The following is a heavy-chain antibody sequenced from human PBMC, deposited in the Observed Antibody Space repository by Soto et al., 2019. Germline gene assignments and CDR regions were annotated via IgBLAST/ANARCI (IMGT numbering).Heavy chain of an antibody. CDR3: AKDATAVNGVWDPFDM. V-gene: IGHV3-23*01. CDR1: GFTFSAYA. Sequence: VQLLESGGGVVQPGGSLRLSCAASGFTFSAYAMSWVRQAPGKGLQWVSGVGGSDTDKHYADSVRGRFTVSRDNSKNTLYLQMNSLGADDTAVYYCAKDATAVNGVWDPFDMWGQGTEVTVSS. CDR2: VGGSDTDK. J-gene: IGHJ3*02. D-gene: IGHD2-8*01.